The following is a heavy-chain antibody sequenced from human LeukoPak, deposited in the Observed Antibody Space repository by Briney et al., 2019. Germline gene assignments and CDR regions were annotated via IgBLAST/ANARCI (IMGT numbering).Heavy chain of an antibody. Sequence: WASVKVSCKVSGYSLSEVSTHWVRQAPGKGLEWMGGIDPEDGEAIFAQTIQGRVTMTEDTSTDTAYMELRSLRSEDTAVYYCVTDIRSGWRNYWGQGTLITVSS. V-gene: IGHV1-24*01. D-gene: IGHD6-19*01. CDR1: GYSLSEVS. CDR3: VTDIRSGWRNY. J-gene: IGHJ4*02. CDR2: IDPEDGEA.